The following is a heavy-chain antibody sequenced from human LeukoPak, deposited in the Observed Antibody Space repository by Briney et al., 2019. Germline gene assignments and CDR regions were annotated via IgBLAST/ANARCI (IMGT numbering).Heavy chain of an antibody. V-gene: IGHV4-38-2*01. Sequence: PSETLSLTCAVSGYSISSGYYWGWIRQPPGKGLEWIRSIYHSGSTYYNPSLKSRVTISVDTSKNQFSLKLSSVTAADTAVYYCARLLGSLFHWGQGTLVTVSS. CDR1: GYSISSGYY. J-gene: IGHJ4*02. CDR2: IYHSGST. CDR3: ARLLGSLFH. D-gene: IGHD2/OR15-2a*01.